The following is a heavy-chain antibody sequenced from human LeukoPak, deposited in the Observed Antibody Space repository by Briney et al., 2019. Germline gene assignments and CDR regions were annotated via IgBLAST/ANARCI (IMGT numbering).Heavy chain of an antibody. V-gene: IGHV3-7*01. CDR2: IKQDGSEK. Sequence: ETLSLTCTVSGGSISSSSYYWGWIRQAPGKGLEWVANIKQDGSEKYYVDSVKGRFTISRDNAKNSLYLQMNSLRAEDTAVYYCARLVRSGSYPYYYYGMDVWGQGTTVTVSS. CDR3: ARLVRSGSYPYYYYGMDV. CDR1: GGSISSSSYY. D-gene: IGHD1-26*01. J-gene: IGHJ6*02.